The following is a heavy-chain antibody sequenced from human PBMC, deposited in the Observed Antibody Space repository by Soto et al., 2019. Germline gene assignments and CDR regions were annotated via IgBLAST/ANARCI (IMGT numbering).Heavy chain of an antibody. CDR2: INSDGSST. J-gene: IGHJ4*02. CDR3: VRTSLGVAAATREDY. V-gene: IGHV3-74*01. Sequence: EVQLVESGGGLVQPGESLRLSCAASGFTFSSYWMHWVRQAPGKGLVWVSRINSDGSSTSYAGSVKGRVTISRDNAKNTLYLQMNSLRAEDTAVYYCVRTSLGVAAATREDYWGQGTLVTVSS. D-gene: IGHD2-15*01. CDR1: GFTFSSYW.